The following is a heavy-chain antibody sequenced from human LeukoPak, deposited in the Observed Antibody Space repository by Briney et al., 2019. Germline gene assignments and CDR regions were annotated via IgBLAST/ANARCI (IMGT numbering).Heavy chain of an antibody. V-gene: IGHV1-2*02. CDR2: INPKSGDT. CDR3: ARDRGPSYDSGIYYQYYFQF. Sequence: GASVKVSCKASGYTFTGYYVHWVRQAPGQGLEWVGWINPKSGDTEYAQKFNGRVTLTRDTSIATAYMDMSALATDDTAVYYCARDRGPSYDSGIYYQYYFQFWGQGTLVAVSS. J-gene: IGHJ4*02. D-gene: IGHD3-10*01. CDR1: GYTFTGYY.